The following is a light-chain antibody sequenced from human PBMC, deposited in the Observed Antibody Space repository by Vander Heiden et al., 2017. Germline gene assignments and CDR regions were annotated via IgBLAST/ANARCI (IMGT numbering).Light chain of an antibody. V-gene: IGLV1-40*01. CDR3: QSYDSSLSEV. CDR2: GNS. Sequence: SVLTQPPSVSGAPGQRVTISCTGSRSNIGAGYDVHWYQQRPGTAPKLLIYGNSNRPSGVPDRFSGSKSGTSASLAITGLQAEDEADYYCQSYDSSLSEVFGTGTKVTVL. CDR1: RSNIGAGYD. J-gene: IGLJ1*01.